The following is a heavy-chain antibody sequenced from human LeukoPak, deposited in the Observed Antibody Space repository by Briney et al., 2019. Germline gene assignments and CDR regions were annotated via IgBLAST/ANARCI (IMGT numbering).Heavy chain of an antibody. V-gene: IGHV3-23*01. D-gene: IGHD5-18*01. Sequence: GGSLRLSCAVSGFTFSSNAMSWVRQAPGKGLEWVSAISGSGGSTYYPDSVKGRFTISRDNSKNTLYLQMSSLRAEDTAVYYCAIGSWIQGSLDYWGQGTLVTVSS. CDR1: GFTFSSNA. CDR2: ISGSGGST. J-gene: IGHJ4*02. CDR3: AIGSWIQGSLDY.